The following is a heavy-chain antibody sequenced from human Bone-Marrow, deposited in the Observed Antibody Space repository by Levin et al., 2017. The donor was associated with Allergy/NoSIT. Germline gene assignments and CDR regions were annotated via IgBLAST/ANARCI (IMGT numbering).Heavy chain of an antibody. CDR2: ISSSGSTI. CDR3: ASMTTVTTGGYFDY. V-gene: IGHV3-48*03. J-gene: IGHJ4*02. Sequence: LSLTCAASGFTFSSYEMNWVRQAPGKGLEWVSYISSSGSTIYYADSVKGRFTISRDNAKNSLYLQMNSLRAEDTAVYYCASMTTVTTGGYFDYWGQGTLVTVSS. CDR1: GFTFSSYE. D-gene: IGHD4-17*01.